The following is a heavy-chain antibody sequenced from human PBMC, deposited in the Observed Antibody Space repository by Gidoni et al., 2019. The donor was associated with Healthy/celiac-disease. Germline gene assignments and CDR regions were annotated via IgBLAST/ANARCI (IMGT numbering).Heavy chain of an antibody. V-gene: IGHV3-33*01. Sequence: QVQLVESGGGVVQPGSSLRLSCAASGFTFSSYGMHWVRQAPGKGLEWVAVIWYDGRNKYYADSVKGRFTISRDKSKNTLYLQMNSLRAEDTAVYYCARGRGMATTPFDYWGQGTLVTVSS. CDR1: GFTFSSYG. J-gene: IGHJ4*02. CDR2: IWYDGRNK. D-gene: IGHD1-1*01. CDR3: ARGRGMATTPFDY.